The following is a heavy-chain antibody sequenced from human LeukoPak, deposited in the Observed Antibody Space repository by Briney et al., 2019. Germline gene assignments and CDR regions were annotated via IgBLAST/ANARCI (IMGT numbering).Heavy chain of an antibody. CDR3: ARVGTRGRNWFDP. CDR2: INPNSGGT. J-gene: IGHJ5*02. Sequence: GASVKVSCKASGYTFTGYYMHWVRQAPGQGLEWMGWINPNSGGTNYAQKFQGRVTMTRDTSISTAYMELSRLRSDDTVVYYCARVGTRGRNWFDPWGQGTLVTVSS. D-gene: IGHD7-27*01. V-gene: IGHV1-2*02. CDR1: GYTFTGYY.